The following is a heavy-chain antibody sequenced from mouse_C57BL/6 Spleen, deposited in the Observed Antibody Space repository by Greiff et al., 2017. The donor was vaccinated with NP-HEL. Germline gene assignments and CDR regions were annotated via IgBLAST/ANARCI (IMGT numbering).Heavy chain of an antibody. CDR3: ARVPTGRDWYFDV. Sequence: ESGPGLVKPSQSLSLTCSVTGYSITSGYYWYWIRQPPGNKLEWMGYISYDGSNYYNPSLKNRISITRNTSKNQFFLKLNSVTTENTATYYCARVPTGRDWYFDVWGTGTTVTVSS. V-gene: IGHV3-6*01. D-gene: IGHD4-1*02. J-gene: IGHJ1*03. CDR1: GYSITSGYY. CDR2: ISYDGSN.